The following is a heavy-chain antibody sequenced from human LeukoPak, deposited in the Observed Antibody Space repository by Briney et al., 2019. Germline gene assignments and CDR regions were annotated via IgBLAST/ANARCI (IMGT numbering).Heavy chain of an antibody. J-gene: IGHJ4*02. V-gene: IGHV4-38-2*02. CDR2: IYHSGST. D-gene: IGHD3-10*01. CDR3: VRGKYGSGNLDY. CDR1: GYSISSGYY. Sequence: SETLSLTCTVSGYSISSGYYWGWIRQPPGKGLEWIGSIYHSGSTYYNPYLKSRVTISVDTSKHQFSLKLSSVTAADTAVYYCVRGKYGSGNLDYWGQGTLVTVSS.